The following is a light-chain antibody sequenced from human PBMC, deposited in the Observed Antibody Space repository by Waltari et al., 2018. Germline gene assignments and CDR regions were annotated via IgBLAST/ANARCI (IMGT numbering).Light chain of an antibody. CDR1: SSDVGGYNY. V-gene: IGLV2-14*01. J-gene: IGLJ3*02. CDR2: DVS. Sequence: QSALTQPASVSGSPGQSITISCTGTSSDVGGYNYVSWYQQHPGKAPKLMIYDVSNRRSGVSNRCSGCTSGSTASLTISGLQAEDEADYYCSSYTSSSTPWVFGGGTKLTVL. CDR3: SSYTSSSTPWV.